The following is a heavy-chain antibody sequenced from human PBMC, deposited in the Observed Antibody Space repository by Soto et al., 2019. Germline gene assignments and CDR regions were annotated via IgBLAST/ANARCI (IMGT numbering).Heavy chain of an antibody. CDR3: ARGGGGNSHWYFDL. CDR2: IHHVGTT. Sequence: QVQLQESGPGLVKPSGTLSLTCAVAGGSISTNNWWSWVRQPPGKGLEWIGEIHHVGTTDYNPSLKSRVYISVDKSKYQFSLKLTSVTAADTAVYFCARGGGGNSHWYFDLWGRGTLVTVSS. D-gene: IGHD1-7*01. J-gene: IGHJ2*01. V-gene: IGHV4-4*02. CDR1: GGSISTNNW.